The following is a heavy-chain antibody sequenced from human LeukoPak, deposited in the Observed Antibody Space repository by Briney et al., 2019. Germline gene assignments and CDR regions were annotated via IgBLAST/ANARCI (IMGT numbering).Heavy chain of an antibody. Sequence: SETLSLTCTVSGGSISSSSYYWGWIRQPPGKGLEWIGSIYYSGSTYYNPPLKSRVTISVDTSKNQFSLKLSSVTAADTAVYYCARPSPITVVPAAFDAFDIWGQGTMVTVSS. CDR2: IYYSGST. J-gene: IGHJ3*02. V-gene: IGHV4-39*01. D-gene: IGHD2-2*01. CDR3: ARPSPITVVPAAFDAFDI. CDR1: GGSISSSSYY.